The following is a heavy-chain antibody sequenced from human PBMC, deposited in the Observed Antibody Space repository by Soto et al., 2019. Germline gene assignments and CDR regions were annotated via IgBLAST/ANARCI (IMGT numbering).Heavy chain of an antibody. V-gene: IGHV3-33*01. CDR3: ARDWSPPFPDYYGSGKGGD. J-gene: IGHJ6*02. D-gene: IGHD3-10*01. CDR2: IWYDGSNK. Sequence: GGSLRLSCAASGFTFSSYGMHWVRQALGKGLEWVAVIWYDGSNKYYADSVKGRFTISRDNSKITLYLQRNSLRAEDTVVDYWARDWSPPFPDYYGSGKGGDWGQGTTVTVS. CDR1: GFTFSSYG.